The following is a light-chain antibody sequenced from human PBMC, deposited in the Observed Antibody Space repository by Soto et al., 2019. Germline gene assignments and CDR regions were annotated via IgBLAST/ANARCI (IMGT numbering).Light chain of an antibody. J-gene: IGKJ1*01. CDR1: QGVSSSN. Sequence: EIVLTQSPGTLSLSPGERATLSCRVSQGVSSSNLAWYQQKPGQAPRLLIYGASSRATGIPGRFSGSGSGTDFTLTISRLEPEDFAVYYCQQYGSSPRTFGQGTKVEIK. V-gene: IGKV3-20*01. CDR3: QQYGSSPRT. CDR2: GAS.